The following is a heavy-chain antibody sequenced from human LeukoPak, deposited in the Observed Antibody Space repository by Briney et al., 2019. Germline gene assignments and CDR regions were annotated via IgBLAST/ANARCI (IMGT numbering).Heavy chain of an antibody. J-gene: IGHJ3*02. CDR2: ITGNGGTL. Sequence: GGSLRLSCAASGFTFSDYYMTWICQTPEKGLEWISYITGNGGTLYYADSVKGRFTISRDNAKNSLYLQMNSLRAEDTAVYYCASRLSTTDAFDIWGQGTMVTVSS. V-gene: IGHV3-11*04. CDR1: GFTFSDYY. CDR3: ASRLSTTDAFDI. D-gene: IGHD2/OR15-2a*01.